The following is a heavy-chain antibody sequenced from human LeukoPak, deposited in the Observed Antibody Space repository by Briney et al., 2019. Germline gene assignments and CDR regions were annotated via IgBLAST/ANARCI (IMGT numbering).Heavy chain of an antibody. V-gene: IGHV3-15*01. CDR3: TTEEDYGGNSAFDY. J-gene: IGHJ4*02. CDR1: GFTFSNAW. Sequence: GGSLRLSCAASGFTFSNAWMSWFRQAPGKGLDGVGRIKSKTDGGTTDYAAPVKGRFTISRDDSKNTLYLHMNSLKPEDTAVYYCTTEEDYGGNSAFDYWGQGTLVTVSS. D-gene: IGHD4-23*01. CDR2: IKSKTDGGTT.